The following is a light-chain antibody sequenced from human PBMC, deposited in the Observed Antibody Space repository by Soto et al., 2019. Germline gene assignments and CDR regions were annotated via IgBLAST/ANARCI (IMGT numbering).Light chain of an antibody. J-gene: IGKJ1*01. CDR3: QQYYSTPWT. V-gene: IGKV4-1*01. CDR2: WAS. CDR1: QSVLYSSNNKNY. Sequence: DILMTHAPGSLAVSLGERATINCKSSQSVLYSSNNKNYLAWYQQKPGQPPKLLIYWASTRESGVPDRFSGSGSGTDFTLTISSLQAEDVAVYYCQQYYSTPWTFGQGTKVDIK.